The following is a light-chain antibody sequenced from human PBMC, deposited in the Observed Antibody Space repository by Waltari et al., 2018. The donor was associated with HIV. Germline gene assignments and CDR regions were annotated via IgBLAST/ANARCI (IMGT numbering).Light chain of an antibody. CDR1: SSDVGAYNY. CDR2: EVS. V-gene: IGLV2-14*01. J-gene: IGLJ2*01. CDR3: SSYTSSSTPVV. Sequence: QSALTQPASVSGSPGQSITISCTGTSSDVGAYNYVSWYQQHPGKAPKLMIYEVSNRPSGVSNRFSGSKSGNTASLTISGLQAEDEADYYCSSYTSSSTPVVFGGGTKL.